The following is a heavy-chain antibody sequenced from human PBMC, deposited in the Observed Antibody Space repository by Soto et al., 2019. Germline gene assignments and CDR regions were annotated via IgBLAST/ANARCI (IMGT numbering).Heavy chain of an antibody. CDR2: INAGNGNT. CDR3: ARFWSGYYAFDY. J-gene: IGHJ4*02. D-gene: IGHD3-3*01. Sequence: ASVKVSCKASGYTFTSYAMHWVRQAPGQRLEWMGWINAGNGNTKYSQKFQGRVTITRDTSASTAYMELSSLRSEDTAVYYCARFWSGYYAFDYWGQGTLVTVSS. CDR1: GYTFTSYA. V-gene: IGHV1-3*01.